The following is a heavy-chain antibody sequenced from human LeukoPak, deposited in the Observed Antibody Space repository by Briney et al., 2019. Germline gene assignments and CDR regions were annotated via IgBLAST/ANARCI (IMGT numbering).Heavy chain of an antibody. J-gene: IGHJ5*02. CDR3: ARNARYNWFDP. CDR1: GVSFSGYY. V-gene: IGHV4-34*01. CDR2: INHSGST. Sequence: SSETLSLTCAVYGVSFSGYYWSWIRQPPGKGLEWIGEINHSGSTNYNPSLKIRVTISLDTSKNQFSLKLSSVTAADTAVYYCARNARYNWFDPWGQGTLVSVSS.